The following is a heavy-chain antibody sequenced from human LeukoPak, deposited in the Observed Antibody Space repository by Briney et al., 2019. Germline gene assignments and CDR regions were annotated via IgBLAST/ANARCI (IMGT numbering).Heavy chain of an antibody. Sequence: KSSETLSLTCTVSGGSISSYYWSWIRQPPGKGLEWIGYIYYSGSTNYNPSLKSRVTISVDTSKNQFSLKLSSVTAADTAVYYCAAGYCSGGSCYGWFDPWGQGTLVTVSS. CDR2: IYYSGST. CDR1: GGSISSYY. CDR3: AAGYCSGGSCYGWFDP. V-gene: IGHV4-59*01. J-gene: IGHJ5*02. D-gene: IGHD2-15*01.